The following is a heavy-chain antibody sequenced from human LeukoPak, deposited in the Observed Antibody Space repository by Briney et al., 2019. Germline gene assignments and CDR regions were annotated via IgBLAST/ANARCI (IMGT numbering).Heavy chain of an antibody. CDR3: ARGWYSSSWYKADC. CDR1: GGSFSGYY. D-gene: IGHD6-13*01. CDR2: INHSGST. V-gene: IGHV4-34*01. Sequence: SETLSLTCAVYGGSFSGYYWSWIRQPPGKGLEWIGEINHSGSTNYNPSLKSRVTISVDTSKNQFSLKLSSVTAADTAVYYCARGWYSSSWYKADCWGQGTLVTVSS. J-gene: IGHJ4*02.